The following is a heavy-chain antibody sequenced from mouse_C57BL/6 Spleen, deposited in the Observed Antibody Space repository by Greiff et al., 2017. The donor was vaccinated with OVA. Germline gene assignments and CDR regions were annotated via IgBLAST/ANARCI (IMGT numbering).Heavy chain of an antibody. CDR3: GSSYSNPWYFDV. CDR2: FHPYNDDT. V-gene: IGHV1-47*01. J-gene: IGHJ1*03. CDR1: GYTFTTYP. D-gene: IGHD2-5*01. Sequence: VQLQQSGAELVKPGASVKMSCKASGYTFTTYPIEWMKQNHGKSLEWIGNFHPYNDDTKYNEKFKGKATLTVEKSSSTVYLELSRLTSDDSAVYCGGSSYSNPWYFDVWGTGTTVTVSS.